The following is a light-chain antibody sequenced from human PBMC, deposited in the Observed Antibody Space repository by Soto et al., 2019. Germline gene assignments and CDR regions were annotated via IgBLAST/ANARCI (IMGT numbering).Light chain of an antibody. CDR1: SNDIGENNY. Sequence: QSALTQPASVSGSPGQSITISCTGTSNDIGENNYVSWYQQRPDKAPKLLLFEVTNRPSGVSDRFSGSKSGNTASLTISGLQAEDEADYFCTSYASTYTLLFGGGTKLTVL. CDR3: TSYASTYTLL. V-gene: IGLV2-14*01. J-gene: IGLJ2*01. CDR2: EVT.